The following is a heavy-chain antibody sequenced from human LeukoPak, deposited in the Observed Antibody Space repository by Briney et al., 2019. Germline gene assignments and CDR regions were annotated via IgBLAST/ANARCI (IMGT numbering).Heavy chain of an antibody. V-gene: IGHV4-59*01. CDR1: GGSISSYY. J-gene: IGHJ4*02. D-gene: IGHD5-24*01. CDR3: AREAVRDGYNLYYFDY. Sequence: SETLSLTCTVSGGSISSYYWSWIRQPPGKGLEWIGYIYYSGSTNYNPSLKSRVTISVDTSKNQFSLELSSVTAADTAVYYCAREAVRDGYNLYYFDYWGQGTLVTVSS. CDR2: IYYSGST.